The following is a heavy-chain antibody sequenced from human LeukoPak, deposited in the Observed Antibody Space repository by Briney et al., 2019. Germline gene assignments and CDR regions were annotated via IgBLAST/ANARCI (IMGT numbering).Heavy chain of an antibody. J-gene: IGHJ5*02. D-gene: IGHD5-12*01. Sequence: GGSLRLSCAASGITFRSLWMSWFRQAPGQGLEWVADIKQDGSEEHYVASVKGRFTISRDNANNSLYLQMNSLSAEDTALYYCANGGIIVATIDNNWFDPWGQGTLVTVSS. CDR3: ANGGIIVATIDNNWFDP. V-gene: IGHV3-7*03. CDR1: GITFRSLW. CDR2: IKQDGSEE.